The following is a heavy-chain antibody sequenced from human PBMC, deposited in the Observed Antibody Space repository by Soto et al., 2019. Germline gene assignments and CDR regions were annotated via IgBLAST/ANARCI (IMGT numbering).Heavy chain of an antibody. CDR3: ARSYSFGGVISPTFDY. CDR1: GGTFSTHA. J-gene: IGHJ4*02. Sequence: QAQLVQSGAEVKKPGSSVKVSCKASGGTFSTHAITWVRQAPGQGLEWMGGINPIFGTINYAQKFQGRLTITADKSTTTAYMELSSLRSDDTAVYYCARSYSFGGVISPTFDYWGQGTLVTVSS. V-gene: IGHV1-69*06. CDR2: INPIFGTI. D-gene: IGHD3-16*02.